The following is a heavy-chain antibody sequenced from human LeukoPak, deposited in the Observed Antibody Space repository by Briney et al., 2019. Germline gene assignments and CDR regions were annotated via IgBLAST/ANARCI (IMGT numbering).Heavy chain of an antibody. CDR3: ARASPSSWWYFDH. V-gene: IGHV3-48*03. J-gene: IGHJ4*02. Sequence: GGSLRLSCGASGFTFITYEMNWVRQAPGKGLEWVSYISSRGSIYYADIVKGRFTISRDNAKNSLYLQMHSLRAEDTAVYFCARASPSSWWYFDHWARGTLVTVSS. CDR2: ISSRGSI. CDR1: GFTFITYE. D-gene: IGHD6-13*01.